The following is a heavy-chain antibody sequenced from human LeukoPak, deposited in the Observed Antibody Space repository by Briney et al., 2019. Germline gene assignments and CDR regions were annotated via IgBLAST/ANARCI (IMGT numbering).Heavy chain of an antibody. V-gene: IGHV4-39*01. D-gene: IGHD6-19*01. CDR2: IYYSGST. CDR1: GGSISSSIYY. J-gene: IGHJ4*02. CDR3: ARSLGIAVAGLDY. Sequence: SETLSLTCTVSGGSISSSIYYWGWIRQPPGKGLEWIGSIYYSGSTYYNPSLKSRVTISVDTSKNQFSLKLSSVTAADTAVYYCARSLGIAVAGLDYWGQGTLVTVSS.